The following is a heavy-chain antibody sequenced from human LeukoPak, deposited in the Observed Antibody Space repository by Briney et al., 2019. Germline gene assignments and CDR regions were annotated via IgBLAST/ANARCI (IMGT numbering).Heavy chain of an antibody. CDR1: GFTLSSYA. CDR2: ISGSGGST. V-gene: IGHV3-23*01. CDR3: ARSTWIQLWPFDY. D-gene: IGHD5-18*01. J-gene: IGHJ4*02. Sequence: GGYLRLSCEASGFTLSSYAMSWVRQAPGQGLESVSAISGSGGSTYYADSVKGRFTISRDNSKNTLYLQMNSLRAEDTAVYYCARSTWIQLWPFDYWGQGTLVTVSS.